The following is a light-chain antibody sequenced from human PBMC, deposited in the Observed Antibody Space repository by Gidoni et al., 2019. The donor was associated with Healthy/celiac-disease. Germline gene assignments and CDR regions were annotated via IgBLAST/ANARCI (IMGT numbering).Light chain of an antibody. V-gene: IGLV6-57*02. J-gene: IGLJ3*02. CDR2: EDN. Sequence: NFMLTQHHSVSESPGKTVTISCTGSSGSIASNYVQWYQQRPGSAPTTVIYEDNQRPSGVPDRFSGSIDSSSNSASLTISGLKTEDEADYYCQSYDSSIWVFGGGTKLTVL. CDR3: QSYDSSIWV. CDR1: SGSIASNY.